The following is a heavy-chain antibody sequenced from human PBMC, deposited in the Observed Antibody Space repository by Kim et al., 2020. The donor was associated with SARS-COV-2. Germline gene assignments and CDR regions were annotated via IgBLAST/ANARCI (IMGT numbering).Heavy chain of an antibody. CDR3: ARAQAGFCTGGSCALDY. D-gene: IGHD2-15*01. J-gene: IGHJ4*02. V-gene: IGHV3-13*04. CDR2: IGRAGDT. Sequence: GGSLRLSCAASGFTFSAFDMHWVRQAPGKGLEWVAAIGRAGDTYYVGSVQGRFTISREDAKNSLYLRMNSLRSGDTSVYYCARAQAGFCTGGSCALDYWGQGTLVTVSS. CDR1: GFTFSAFD.